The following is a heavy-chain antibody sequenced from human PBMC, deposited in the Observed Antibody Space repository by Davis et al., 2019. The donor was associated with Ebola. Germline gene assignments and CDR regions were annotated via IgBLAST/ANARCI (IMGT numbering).Heavy chain of an antibody. CDR1: GGSFSGYY. V-gene: IGHV4-34*01. D-gene: IGHD2-2*01. J-gene: IGHJ5*02. CDR3: AREDGYCSSTSCYRGWFDP. CDR2: INHSGST. Sequence: SETLSLTCAVYGGSFSGYYWSWIRQPPGKGLEWIGEINHSGSTNYNPSLKSRVTISVDTSKNQFSLKLSSVTAADTAVYYCAREDGYCSSTSCYRGWFDPWGQGTLVTVSS.